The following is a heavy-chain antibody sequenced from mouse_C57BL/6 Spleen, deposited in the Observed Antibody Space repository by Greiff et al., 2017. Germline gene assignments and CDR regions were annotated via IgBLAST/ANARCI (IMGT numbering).Heavy chain of an antibody. V-gene: IGHV1-54*03. Sequence: LVESGAELVRPGTSVKVSCKASGYAFTNYLIEWVKQRPGQGLEWIGVINPGRGGTNYNEKFKGKATLTADKSSSTAYMQLSSLTSDDSAVYFCARSYYGSNWYFDVWGTGTTVTVSS. CDR3: ARSYYGSNWYFDV. D-gene: IGHD1-1*01. CDR2: INPGRGGT. CDR1: GYAFTNYL. J-gene: IGHJ1*03.